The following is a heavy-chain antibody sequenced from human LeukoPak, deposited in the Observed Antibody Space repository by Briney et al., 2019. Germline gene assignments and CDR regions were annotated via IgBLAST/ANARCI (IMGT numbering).Heavy chain of an antibody. D-gene: IGHD3-22*01. CDR3: ARDQTLYYDSSGYYYRYYGMDV. CDR1: GLTFSSYK. V-gene: IGHV3-48*03. CDR2: IISSGSTL. Sequence: PGGYLRLSCAASGLTFSSYKMKWHRPAQGKGLMGVSFIISSGSTLYYEDSVKGRFTISRDNAKNSLYLQMNSLRAEDTAVYYCARDQTLYYDSSGYYYRYYGMDVWGQGTTVTVSS. J-gene: IGHJ6*02.